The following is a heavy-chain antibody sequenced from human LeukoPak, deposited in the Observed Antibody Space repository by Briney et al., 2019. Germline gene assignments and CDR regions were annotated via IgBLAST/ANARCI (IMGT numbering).Heavy chain of an antibody. CDR2: INSDGSST. J-gene: IGHJ2*01. CDR1: GFTFSNYW. Sequence: GGSLRLSCAVSGFTFSNYWMYWVRQAPGKRLVWVARINSDGSSTTYADSVEGRFTISRDNTKSMLHLQMHSLRVDDSAVYFCTRATTTADWYFDLWGRGTLVTVSS. D-gene: IGHD1-1*01. V-gene: IGHV3-74*01. CDR3: TRATTTADWYFDL.